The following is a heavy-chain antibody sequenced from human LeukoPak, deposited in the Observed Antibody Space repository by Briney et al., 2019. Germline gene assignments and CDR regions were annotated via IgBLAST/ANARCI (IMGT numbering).Heavy chain of an antibody. J-gene: IGHJ5*02. Sequence: ASVKVSCKASGYTFTGYYMHWVRQAPGQGLEWMGWINPNSGGTNYAQKFQGRVTITRDTSISTAYMALSRLRSDDTAVYYCARVYQLLENNWFDPWGQGTLVTVSS. CDR2: INPNSGGT. CDR1: GYTFTGYY. CDR3: ARVYQLLENNWFDP. D-gene: IGHD2-2*01. V-gene: IGHV1-2*02.